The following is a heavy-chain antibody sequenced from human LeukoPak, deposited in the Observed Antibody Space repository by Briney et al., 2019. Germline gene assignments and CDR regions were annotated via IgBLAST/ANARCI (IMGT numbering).Heavy chain of an antibody. CDR2: MKQDGSEK. Sequence: GGSLRLSCAASGFTFSSFEMNWVRQAPGKGLECVAKMKQDGSEKDYVDSVKGRFTISRDNAKNSLNLQMSSLRVEDTAVYYCRVLRYFDWIYFDYWGQGTLVTVSS. CDR3: RVLRYFDWIYFDY. J-gene: IGHJ4*02. CDR1: GFTFSSFE. V-gene: IGHV3-7*01. D-gene: IGHD3-9*01.